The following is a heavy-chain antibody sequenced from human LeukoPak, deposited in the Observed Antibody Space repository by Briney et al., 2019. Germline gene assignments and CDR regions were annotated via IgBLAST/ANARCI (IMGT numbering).Heavy chain of an antibody. D-gene: IGHD6-6*01. CDR1: GGSISSLY. J-gene: IGHJ4*02. CDR3: ARHRAYSSSSPFDY. V-gene: IGHV4-59*08. Sequence: KPSETLSLTCSLSGGSISSLYWSWIRQPPGKGLERIGYIYYTGTTNYNPSLKSRVTMFVDMSKNQFSLRLSSVTAADTAVYYCARHRAYSSSSPFDYWGQGTLVTVSS. CDR2: IYYTGTT.